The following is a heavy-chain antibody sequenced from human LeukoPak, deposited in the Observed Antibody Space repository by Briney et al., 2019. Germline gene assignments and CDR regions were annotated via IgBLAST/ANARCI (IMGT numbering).Heavy chain of an antibody. Sequence: ASVKVSCKASGYTFTGYYMHWVRQAPGQGLEWMGWINPNSGGTNYAQKFQGRVTMTRDTSISTAYMELSRLRSDDTAVYYCARSRRLNCSSTSCYADYYYGMDVWGQGTTVTVS. CDR3: ARSRRLNCSSTSCYADYYYGMDV. V-gene: IGHV1-2*02. CDR1: GYTFTGYY. CDR2: INPNSGGT. J-gene: IGHJ6*02. D-gene: IGHD2-2*01.